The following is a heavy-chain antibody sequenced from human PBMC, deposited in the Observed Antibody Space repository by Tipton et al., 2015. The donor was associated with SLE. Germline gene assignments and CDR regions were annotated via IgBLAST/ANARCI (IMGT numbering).Heavy chain of an antibody. CDR3: ARHGGSMGGSFGY. CDR2: IYYSGST. CDR1: GGSISSSSYY. V-gene: IGHV4-61*05. J-gene: IGHJ4*02. D-gene: IGHD1-26*01. Sequence: LRLSCTVSGGSISSSSYYWGWIRQPPGKGLEWIGYIYYSGSTNYNPSLKSRVTISVDTSKNQFSLKLSSVTAADTAVYYCARHGGSMGGSFGYWGQGTLVTVSS.